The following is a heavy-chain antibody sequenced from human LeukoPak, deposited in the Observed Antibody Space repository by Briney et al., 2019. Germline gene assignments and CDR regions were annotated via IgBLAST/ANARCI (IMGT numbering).Heavy chain of an antibody. CDR2: INSDGSST. Sequence: PGGSLRLSCAASGFTFSSYWMHWVRQAPGKGLVWVSRINSDGSSTSYADSVKGRFTISRDNAKNTLYLQMNSLRAEDTAVYYCAREWGSSGWTNQGYYYYYYMDVWGKGTTVTVSS. CDR3: AREWGSSGWTNQGYYYYYYMDV. J-gene: IGHJ6*03. D-gene: IGHD6-19*01. V-gene: IGHV3-74*01. CDR1: GFTFSSYW.